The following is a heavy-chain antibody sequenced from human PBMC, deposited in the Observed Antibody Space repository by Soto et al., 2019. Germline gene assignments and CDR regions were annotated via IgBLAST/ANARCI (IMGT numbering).Heavy chain of an antibody. J-gene: IGHJ4*02. CDR3: ARDGYNYGGGYFNY. D-gene: IGHD5-18*01. V-gene: IGHV3-66*01. Sequence: EVQLVESGGGLVQPGGSLRLSCAASGFTVSSKYMSWVRQAPGKGLEWVSVIYSDGSAYYADSVKGRFTISRDNSKTTMYLQMNSLRAEVTAVYYCARDGYNYGGGYFNYGGQGTLVTVSS. CDR2: IYSDGSA. CDR1: GFTVSSKY.